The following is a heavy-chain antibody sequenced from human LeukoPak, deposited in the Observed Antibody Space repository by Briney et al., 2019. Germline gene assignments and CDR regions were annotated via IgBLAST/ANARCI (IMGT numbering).Heavy chain of an antibody. J-gene: IGHJ3*02. CDR1: GDSITTNSYY. Sequence: PSETLSLTCTVSGDSITTNSYYWGWIRQPPGKGLDWIGTISYSGSSYYNPSLKSRVTISVDTSKNQFSLKLSSVTAADTAVYYCARSPWGPDAFDIWGQGTMVTVSS. CDR3: ARSPWGPDAFDI. D-gene: IGHD3-16*01. V-gene: IGHV4-39*07. CDR2: ISYSGSS.